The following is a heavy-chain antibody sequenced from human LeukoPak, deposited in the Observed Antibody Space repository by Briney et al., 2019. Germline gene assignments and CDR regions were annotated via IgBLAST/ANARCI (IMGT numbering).Heavy chain of an antibody. CDR2: ISSSGSTI. CDR1: GFTFSSYA. J-gene: IGHJ3*01. Sequence: PGGSLRLSCAASGFTFSSYAMSWVRQAPGKGLEWVSYISSSGSTIYYADSVKGRFTISRDNSKNTLYLQMNSLRAEDTAVYYCARGPDPVLRGPRRAFDLWGQGTMVTVSS. CDR3: ARGPDPVLRGPRRAFDL. V-gene: IGHV3-48*01. D-gene: IGHD3-10*01.